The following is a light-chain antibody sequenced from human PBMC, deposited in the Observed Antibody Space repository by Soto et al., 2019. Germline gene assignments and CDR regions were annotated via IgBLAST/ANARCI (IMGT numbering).Light chain of an antibody. CDR1: NSDVGGYNY. CDR3: CSYAGTYTLI. V-gene: IGLV2-11*01. CDR2: DVT. J-gene: IGLJ2*01. Sequence: QSALTQPRSVSGSPGQSVTISCTGTNSDVGGYNYVSWYQQHPGKAPKLMIYDVTKRPSGVPDRFSGSKSGNTASLTIYGLQAEDEAEYYCCSYAGTYTLIFGGGTKLTVL.